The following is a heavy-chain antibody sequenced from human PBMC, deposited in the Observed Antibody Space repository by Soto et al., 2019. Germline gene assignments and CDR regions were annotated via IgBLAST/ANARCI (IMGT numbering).Heavy chain of an antibody. CDR2: INHSGST. V-gene: IGHV4-34*01. Sequence: SETLSLTCAVYGGSFSGYYWSWIRQPPGKGLEWIGEINHSGSTNYNPSLKSRVTISVDTSKNQFSLKLSSVAAADTAVYYCARRARQQLVGGFDYWGQGTLVTVSS. J-gene: IGHJ4*02. CDR3: ARRARQQLVGGFDY. CDR1: GGSFSGYY. D-gene: IGHD6-13*01.